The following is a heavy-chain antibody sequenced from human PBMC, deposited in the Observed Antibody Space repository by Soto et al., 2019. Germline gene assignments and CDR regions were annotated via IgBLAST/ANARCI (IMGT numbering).Heavy chain of an antibody. CDR2: IYYSGST. CDR3: ARENYYCSSTSCYDPGPFDP. Sequence: QVQLQESGPGLVKPSETLSLTCTVSGGSISSYYWSWIRQPPGKGLEWIGYIYYSGSTNYNPSLKSRVTISVDTSKNQFSLKLSSVTAADTAVYYCARENYYCSSTSCYDPGPFDPWGQGTLVTVSS. CDR1: GGSISSYY. J-gene: IGHJ5*02. V-gene: IGHV4-59*01. D-gene: IGHD2-2*01.